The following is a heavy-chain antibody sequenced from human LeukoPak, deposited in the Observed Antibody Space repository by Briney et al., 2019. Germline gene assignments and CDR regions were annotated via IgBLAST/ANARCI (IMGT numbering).Heavy chain of an antibody. CDR1: GFTFSSYS. Sequence: GGSLRLSCAASGFTFSSYSMNWVRQAPGKGLEWVSSISSSSSYIYYADSVKGRFTISRDNSKNTLYLQMNSLRAEDTAVYYCAKDSLYYYYGSGSLINWGQGTLVTVSS. D-gene: IGHD3-10*01. V-gene: IGHV3-21*01. J-gene: IGHJ4*02. CDR3: AKDSLYYYYGSGSLIN. CDR2: ISSSSSYI.